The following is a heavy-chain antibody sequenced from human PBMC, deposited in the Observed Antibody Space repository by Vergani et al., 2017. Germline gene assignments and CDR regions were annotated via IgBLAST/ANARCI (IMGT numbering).Heavy chain of an antibody. D-gene: IGHD3-16*01. Sequence: QVQLQESGPGLVKPSETLSLTCTVSGGSISSYYWSWIRQPPGKGLEWIGSIYYSGSTYYNPSLKSRVTISVDTSKNQFSLKLSSVTAADTAVYYCARDVSDPDDGGYYYGMDVWGQGTTVTVSS. CDR2: IYYSGST. CDR3: ARDVSDPDDGGYYYGMDV. CDR1: GGSISSYY. V-gene: IGHV4-59*12. J-gene: IGHJ6*02.